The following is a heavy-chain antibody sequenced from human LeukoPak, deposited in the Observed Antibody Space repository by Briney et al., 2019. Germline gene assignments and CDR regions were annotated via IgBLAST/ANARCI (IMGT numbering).Heavy chain of an antibody. D-gene: IGHD5-18*01. Sequence: ASVKVSCTASRYAFTHHGVNWGRQAPGQGVEWMGWMRVYNGHTSYAQKFQGRVMVTTDRSTNTAYLELKSLRSDDTAVYYCARVPNPRNTYGYNDKWGQGTLVTVSS. CDR3: ARVPNPRNTYGYNDK. CDR1: RYAFTHHG. V-gene: IGHV1-18*04. CDR2: MRVYNGHT. J-gene: IGHJ4*02.